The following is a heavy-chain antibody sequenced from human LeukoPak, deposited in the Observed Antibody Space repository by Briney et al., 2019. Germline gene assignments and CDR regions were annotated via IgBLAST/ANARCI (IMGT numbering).Heavy chain of an antibody. CDR1: GYTLTELS. D-gene: IGHD3-10*01. CDR2: FDPEDGET. V-gene: IGHV1-24*01. J-gene: IGHJ5*02. CDR3: ATYYGSGSYYKNWFDP. Sequence: GASVKVSCKVSGYTLTELSMHWVRQAPGKGLEWMGGFDPEDGETIYAQKFQGRVTMTEDPSTDTAYMELSSLRSEDTAVYYCATYYGSGSYYKNWFDPWGQGTLVTVSS.